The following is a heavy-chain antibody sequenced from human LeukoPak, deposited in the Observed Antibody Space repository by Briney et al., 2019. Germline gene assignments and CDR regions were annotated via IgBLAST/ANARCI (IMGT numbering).Heavy chain of an antibody. V-gene: IGHV4-39*02. CDR3: ARDGGGRLEYFFDY. CDR1: GASISKIEDY. CDR2: IYYSGST. J-gene: IGHJ4*02. Sequence: AETLSLTCTVSGASISKIEDYWGWIRQPPGKGLEWIGSIYYSGSTYYNPSLKSRVTISVDTSKNQFSLKLNSVTAADTAVYFCARDGGGRLEYFFDYWGQGTLVTVSS. D-gene: IGHD3-3*01.